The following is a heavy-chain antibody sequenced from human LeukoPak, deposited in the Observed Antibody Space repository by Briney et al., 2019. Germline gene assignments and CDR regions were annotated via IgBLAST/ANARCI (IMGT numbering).Heavy chain of an antibody. Sequence: PGGSLRLSCAASGFTFDDYTMHWVRQAPGKGLEWVSLISWNSGSIGYADSVKGRFTISRDNAKNSLYLQMNSLRAEDTALYYCAKDSIVGATDLLDYFDYWGQGTLVTVSS. CDR1: GFTFDDYT. V-gene: IGHV3-9*01. J-gene: IGHJ4*02. CDR3: AKDSIVGATDLLDYFDY. CDR2: ISWNSGSI. D-gene: IGHD1-26*01.